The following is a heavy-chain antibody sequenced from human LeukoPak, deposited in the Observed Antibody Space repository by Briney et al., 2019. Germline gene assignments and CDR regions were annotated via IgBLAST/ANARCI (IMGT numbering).Heavy chain of an antibody. CDR3: AGCAGNSCYFDY. V-gene: IGHV3-7*01. J-gene: IGHJ4*02. D-gene: IGHD1-1*01. CDR1: GFNFISYW. CDR2: IKEEGSAK. Sequence: PGGSLRLSCAASGFNFISYWRSWVRQAPGKGREWVANIKEEGSAKNYLDSLQGRFTISRDNAKNSLYLQLNSLRAEDTAVYYCAGCAGNSCYFDYWGQGTLVIVSS.